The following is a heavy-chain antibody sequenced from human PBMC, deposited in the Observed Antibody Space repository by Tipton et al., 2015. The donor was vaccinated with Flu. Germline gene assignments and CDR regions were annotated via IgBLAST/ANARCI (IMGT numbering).Heavy chain of an antibody. CDR3: ARGDGSNFDC. Sequence: TLSLTCTVSGYSISSGFYWGWIRQPPGKGLEWIGNIYHSGSTFYNPSLKSRVTISVDTSKNQFSLKLSSVTAADTAAYYCARGDGSNFDCWGQGTLVAVSA. CDR1: GYSISSGFY. D-gene: IGHD5-24*01. J-gene: IGHJ4*02. CDR2: IYHSGST. V-gene: IGHV4-38-2*02.